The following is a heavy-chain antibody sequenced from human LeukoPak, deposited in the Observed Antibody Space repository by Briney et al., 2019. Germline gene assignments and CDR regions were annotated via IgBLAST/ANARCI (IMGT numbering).Heavy chain of an antibody. CDR3: ARQADSSGYYLSP. CDR2: IYYSGST. V-gene: IGHV4-59*08. D-gene: IGHD3-22*01. CDR1: GGSISSYY. J-gene: IGHJ5*02. Sequence: SETLSLTCTVSGGSISSYYWSWIRQPPGKGLEWIGYIYYSGSTNYNPSLKSRVTISVDTSKNQFSLKLSSVTAADTAVYYCARQADSSGYYLSPWGQGTLVTVSS.